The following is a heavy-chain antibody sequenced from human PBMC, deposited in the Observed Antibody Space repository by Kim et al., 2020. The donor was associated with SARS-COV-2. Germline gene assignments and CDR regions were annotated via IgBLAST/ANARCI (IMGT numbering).Heavy chain of an antibody. V-gene: IGHV3-66*01. D-gene: IGHD2-21*02. Sequence: GGSLRLSCTTSGFTVSGNYMSWVRQAPGKGLEWVSIVYSAGNTYYADSVKGRFTISRDNSKNTLYLQMNSLRAEDTSVYYCARGGGGLPFDYWGQGTLVT. CDR1: GFTVSGNY. CDR3: ARGGGGLPFDY. CDR2: VYSAGNT. J-gene: IGHJ4*02.